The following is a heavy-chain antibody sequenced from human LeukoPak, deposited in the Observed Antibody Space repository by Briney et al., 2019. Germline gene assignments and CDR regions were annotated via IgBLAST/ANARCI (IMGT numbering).Heavy chain of an antibody. Sequence: PSETLSLTCTVSGRSISLGYYWGWIRQPPGKGLEWIGSVFHYGSTHYNPSLQSRIPISVDTSKNEFSLKLSSVSAPDTARYYCARESINQWLIWGQGTLVTVSS. CDR1: GRSISLGYY. CDR2: VFHYGST. D-gene: IGHD6-19*01. CDR3: ARESINQWLI. J-gene: IGHJ1*01. V-gene: IGHV4-38-2*02.